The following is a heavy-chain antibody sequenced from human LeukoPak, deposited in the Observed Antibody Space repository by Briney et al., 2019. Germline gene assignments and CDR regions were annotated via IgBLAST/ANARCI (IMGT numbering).Heavy chain of an antibody. Sequence: SETLSLTCTVSGGSISSSSYYWGWIRQPPGKGLEWIRSIYYSGSTYYNPSLKSRVTISVDTSKNQFSLKLSSVTAADTAVYYCARLDGDLDYWGQGTLVTVSS. CDR1: GGSISSSSYY. D-gene: IGHD4-17*01. J-gene: IGHJ4*02. CDR3: ARLDGDLDY. V-gene: IGHV4-39*01. CDR2: IYYSGST.